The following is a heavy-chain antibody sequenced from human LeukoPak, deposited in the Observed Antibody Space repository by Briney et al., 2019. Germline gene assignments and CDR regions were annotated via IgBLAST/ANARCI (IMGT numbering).Heavy chain of an antibody. Sequence: ASVKVSCKASGYTFTDYHMHWVRQAPGQGLEWMGWINPNRGGTNYAQNFQGRVIMTWDTSISTASMELSRLRSDDTAVYYCSRGPHWDPHFDFWGQGTLVTVSS. CDR3: SRGPHWDPHFDF. CDR1: GYTFTDYH. J-gene: IGHJ4*02. D-gene: IGHD7-27*01. CDR2: INPNRGGT. V-gene: IGHV1-2*02.